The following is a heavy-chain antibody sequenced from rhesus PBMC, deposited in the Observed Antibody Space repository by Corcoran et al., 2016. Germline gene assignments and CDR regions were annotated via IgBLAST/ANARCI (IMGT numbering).Heavy chain of an antibody. V-gene: IGHV3S5*01. Sequence: EVQLVETGGGLVQPGGSLKLSCAASGFTFSTYGMSWVRPAPGKGLEWVSGINIGGGSTTYADSGKGRFTISRDNSKNTLSLQMNSLRAEDTAVYYCTRDRGYTYGYENYFGYWGQGVLVTVSS. J-gene: IGHJ4*01. CDR3: TRDRGYTYGYENYFGY. CDR1: GFTFSTYG. D-gene: IGHD5-36*01. CDR2: INIGGGST.